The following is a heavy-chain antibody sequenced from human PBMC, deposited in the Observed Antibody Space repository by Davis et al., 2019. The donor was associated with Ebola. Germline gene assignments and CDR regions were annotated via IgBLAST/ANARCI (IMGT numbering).Heavy chain of an antibody. CDR2: IYPGDSDT. J-gene: IGHJ4*02. CDR3: ARLDGPYSSSPWYFDY. CDR1: GYSFTNYW. Sequence: KVSCNGSGYSFTNYWIGWVRQMPGKGLEWRGIIYPGDSDTRYSPSFQGQVTISADKSISTAYLQLSSLKASDTAMYYCARLDGPYSSSPWYFDYWGQGTLVTVSS. V-gene: IGHV5-51*01. D-gene: IGHD6-6*01.